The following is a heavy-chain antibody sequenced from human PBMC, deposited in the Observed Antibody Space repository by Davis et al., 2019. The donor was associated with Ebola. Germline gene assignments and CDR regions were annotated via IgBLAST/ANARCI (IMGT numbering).Heavy chain of an antibody. CDR3: ARGYSSGWHLVC. D-gene: IGHD6-19*01. CDR2: VFYSGIT. CDR1: GGSISSYH. V-gene: IGHV4-59*01. J-gene: IGHJ4*02. Sequence: MPSETLSLTCTVSGGSISSYHWHWIRQSPTKGLEWIGHVFYSGITEYNSSLKSRLTISVDTSKNQFSLKLTSVTAADAAIYYCARGYSSGWHLVCWGQGTLVTVSS.